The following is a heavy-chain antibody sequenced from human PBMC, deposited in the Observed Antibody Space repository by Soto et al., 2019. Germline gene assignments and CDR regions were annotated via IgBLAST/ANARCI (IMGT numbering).Heavy chain of an antibody. CDR3: ARQEDYYDRDYYFDY. J-gene: IGHJ4*02. V-gene: IGHV5-51*01. CDR1: GYSFTSYW. CDR2: IYPGDSDT. D-gene: IGHD3-22*01. Sequence: GESMKISFKGSGYSFTSYWIVWVRQIPGKGLEWMGIIYPGDSDTIYSPSFQGQVTISADKSISTAYLQWSSLKASDTAMYYCARQEDYYDRDYYFDYWGQGTLVTVSS.